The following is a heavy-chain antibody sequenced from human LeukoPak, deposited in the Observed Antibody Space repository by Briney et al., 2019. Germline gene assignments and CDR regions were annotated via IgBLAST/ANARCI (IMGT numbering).Heavy chain of an antibody. CDR1: GASMTIYY. D-gene: IGHD1-26*01. CDR3: ARGRGSYSWARGYFDY. CDR2: VYSSGRN. J-gene: IGHJ4*02. Sequence: SETLSLTCNVSGASMTIYYWTWIRQPPGKGLEWIGYVYSSGRNNYNPSLKSRVTISVDTSKNQFSLKLSSVTAADTAVYYCARGRGSYSWARGYFDYWGQGTLVTVSS. V-gene: IGHV4-59*12.